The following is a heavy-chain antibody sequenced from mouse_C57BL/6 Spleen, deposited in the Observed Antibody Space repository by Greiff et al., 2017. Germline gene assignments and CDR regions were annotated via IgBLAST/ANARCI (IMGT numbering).Heavy chain of an antibody. V-gene: IGHV14-1*01. Sequence: VQLQQSGAELVRPGASVKLSCTASGFNIKDYYMHWVKQRPEQGLEWIGRIDPEDGDTEYAPKFQGKATMTADTSSNTAYLQLSSLTSEDTAVYYCTSITTVVEMDYWGQGTSVTVSS. CDR2: IDPEDGDT. D-gene: IGHD1-1*01. CDR1: GFNIKDYY. CDR3: TSITTVVEMDY. J-gene: IGHJ4*01.